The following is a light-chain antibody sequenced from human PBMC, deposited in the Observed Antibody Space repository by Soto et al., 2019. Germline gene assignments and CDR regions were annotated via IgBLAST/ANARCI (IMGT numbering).Light chain of an antibody. CDR1: QSVSSN. CDR2: DTS. J-gene: IGKJ4*01. V-gene: IGKV3-15*01. Sequence: EIVMTQSPATLSVSPGERATISCSASQSVSSNLAWYQQKPGQAPGLLIYDTSTRATGIPARFSGSGSGTEFTLTIRSLQSEDFAVYYCQQYNNWPPLTFGGGTKVDIK. CDR3: QQYNNWPPLT.